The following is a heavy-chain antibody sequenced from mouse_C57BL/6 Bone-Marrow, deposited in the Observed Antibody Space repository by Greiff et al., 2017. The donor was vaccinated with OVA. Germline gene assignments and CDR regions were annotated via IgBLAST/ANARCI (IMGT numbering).Heavy chain of an antibody. J-gene: IGHJ2*01. D-gene: IGHD5-1*01. CDR1: GYTFTSYW. CDR3: ARGRLSNSFDY. CDR2: IDPSDSYT. V-gene: IGHV1-69*01. Sequence: QVQLQQPGAELVMPGASVKLSCKASGYTFTSYWMHWVKQRPGQGLEWIGEIDPSDSYTNYNQKFKGKSTLTVDKSSSTAYMQLSSLTSEDSAVYYCARGRLSNSFDYWGQGTTLTVSS.